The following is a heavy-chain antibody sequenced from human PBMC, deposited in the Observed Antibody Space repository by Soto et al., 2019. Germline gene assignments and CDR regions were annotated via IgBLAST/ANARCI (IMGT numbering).Heavy chain of an antibody. CDR1: GNTFASHG. Sequence: QVQLVQSGPEVKKPGASVKVSCKASGNTFASHGFSWVRQAPGHGLEWMGWISGFNGQTNYALKFQGRVTLTTDTPTSTAYMELRSLRSDDTAVYFCARVDPRGVAVVRDYWGQGTLVTVSS. D-gene: IGHD3-10*01. V-gene: IGHV1-18*01. CDR3: ARVDPRGVAVVRDY. CDR2: ISGFNGQT. J-gene: IGHJ4*02.